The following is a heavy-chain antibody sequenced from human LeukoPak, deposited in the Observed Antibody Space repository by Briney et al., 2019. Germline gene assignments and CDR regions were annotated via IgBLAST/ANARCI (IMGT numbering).Heavy chain of an antibody. D-gene: IGHD3-10*01. CDR2: ISGSGGST. CDR1: GFTFSSYA. V-gene: IGHV3-23*01. J-gene: IGHJ4*02. CDR3: AKDRGVYYGSGIGYYFDY. Sequence: GGSLRLSCAASGFTFSSYAMSWVRQAPGKGLEWVSAISGSGGSTYYADSVKGRFTISRDNSKNTLYLQTNSLRAEDTAVYYCAKDRGVYYGSGIGYYFDYWGQGTLVTVSS.